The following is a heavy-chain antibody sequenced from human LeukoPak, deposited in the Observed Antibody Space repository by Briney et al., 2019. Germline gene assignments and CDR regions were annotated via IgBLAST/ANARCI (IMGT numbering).Heavy chain of an antibody. D-gene: IGHD6-6*01. V-gene: IGHV3-43D*03. Sequence: PGGSLRLSCAASGFTFDDYAMHWVRQAPGKGLEWVSLISWDGGSTYYADSVKGRFTISRDNSKNSLYLQMNSLRAEDTALYYCAKGGSSSPVVSYYYYYYMDVWGKGTTVTVS. CDR3: AKGGSSSPVVSYYYYYYMDV. CDR2: ISWDGGST. J-gene: IGHJ6*03. CDR1: GFTFDDYA.